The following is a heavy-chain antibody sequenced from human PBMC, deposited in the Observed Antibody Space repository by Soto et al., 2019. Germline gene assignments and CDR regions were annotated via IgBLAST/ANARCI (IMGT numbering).Heavy chain of an antibody. Sequence: TSETLSLTCTFSGCSISSGDYSWSWIRQHPGKGLEWIAYIYSSGITYSNPSLKSRLTTSVDTSKNQFSLKLTSVTAADTAVYYCARYGDRDNIFDYWGQGALVTVSS. V-gene: IGHV4-31*03. CDR2: IYSSGIT. CDR1: GCSISSGDYS. CDR3: ARYGDRDNIFDY. D-gene: IGHD4-17*01. J-gene: IGHJ4*02.